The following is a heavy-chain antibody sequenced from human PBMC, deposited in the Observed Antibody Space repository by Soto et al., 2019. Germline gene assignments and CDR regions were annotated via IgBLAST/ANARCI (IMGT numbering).Heavy chain of an antibody. CDR1: GGTFSSYA. CDR3: ARRIAYCGGDCYSGGWFDP. J-gene: IGHJ5*02. V-gene: IGHV1-69*01. D-gene: IGHD2-21*02. Sequence: QVQLVQSGAEVKKPGSSVKVSCKASGGTFSSYAISWVRQAPGQGLEWMGGIIPIFGTANYAQKFQGRVTITAAESTSTAYMELSSLRSEDTAVYYCARRIAYCGGDCYSGGWFDPWGQGTLVTVSS. CDR2: IIPIFGTA.